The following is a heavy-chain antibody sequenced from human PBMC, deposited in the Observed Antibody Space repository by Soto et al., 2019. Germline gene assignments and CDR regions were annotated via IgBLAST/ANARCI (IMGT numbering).Heavy chain of an antibody. V-gene: IGHV3-11*05. D-gene: IGHD5-12*01. Sequence: GGSLRLSCAASGFTFSDYYMSWIRQAPGKGLEWISYISGSNIYTNYADSVKGRLTISRDNANNSLYLQMDSLRSEDTAVYYCAREGLVATIDYYYYYGMDVWGQGTTVTVSS. J-gene: IGHJ6*02. CDR3: AREGLVATIDYYYYYGMDV. CDR1: GFTFSDYY. CDR2: ISGSNIYT.